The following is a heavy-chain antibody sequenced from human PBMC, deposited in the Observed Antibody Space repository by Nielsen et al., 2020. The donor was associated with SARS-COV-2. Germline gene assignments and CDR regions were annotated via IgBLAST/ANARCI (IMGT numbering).Heavy chain of an antibody. CDR1: GGSVSSGSYY. CDR3: AREGRVGYFDY. D-gene: IGHD1-26*01. CDR2: IYYSGST. V-gene: IGHV4-61*01. J-gene: IGHJ4*02. Sequence: GSLRLSCTVSGGSVSSGSYYWSWIRQPPGKGLEWIGYIYYSGSTNYNPSLKSRVTISVDTSKNQFSLKLSSVTAADTAVYYCAREGRVGYFDYWGQGTLVTVSS.